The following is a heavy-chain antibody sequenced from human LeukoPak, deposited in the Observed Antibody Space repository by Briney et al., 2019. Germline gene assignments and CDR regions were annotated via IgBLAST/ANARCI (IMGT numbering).Heavy chain of an antibody. Sequence: GGSLRLSCAASGFTFTNYGIHWVRQAPGKGLEWVAAISYDGSNKYYGDPVRGRFTISRDNSKNTLYLQMNSLRAEDTAVYYCAKSVSGSYVNGMDVWGQGTTVIVSS. D-gene: IGHD3-10*01. CDR2: ISYDGSNK. J-gene: IGHJ6*02. V-gene: IGHV3-30*18. CDR3: AKSVSGSYVNGMDV. CDR1: GFTFTNYG.